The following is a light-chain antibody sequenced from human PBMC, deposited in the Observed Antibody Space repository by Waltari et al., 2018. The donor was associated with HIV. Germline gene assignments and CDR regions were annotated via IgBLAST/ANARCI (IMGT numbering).Light chain of an antibody. J-gene: IGLJ3*02. CDR1: VLAKKH. Sequence: SYELTQPSSVSVSPGQTARITCSGDVLAKKHARWVQQKSGQAPVVVIYKDTERPSEIPERFSGASSGTTVTLTINGAQVEDEADYYCYSATDDYRVVFGGGTQLTVL. CDR2: KDT. CDR3: YSATDDYRVV. V-gene: IGLV3-27*01.